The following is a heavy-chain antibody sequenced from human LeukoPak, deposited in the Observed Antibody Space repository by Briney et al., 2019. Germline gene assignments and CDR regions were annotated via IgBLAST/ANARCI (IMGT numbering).Heavy chain of an antibody. CDR2: ISPNSGGT. CDR1: GYTFTDYY. Sequence: ASVTVSCKASGYTFTDYYIHWVRQAPGQGLEWMGWISPNSGGTKYAQKFQGRVTMTRDTSISTAYMELSRLRSDDTAVYYCARDLLGDQDPRNNWFDPWGQGTPVTVSS. CDR3: ARDLLGDQDPRNNWFDP. J-gene: IGHJ5*02. V-gene: IGHV1-2*02. D-gene: IGHD2-21*02.